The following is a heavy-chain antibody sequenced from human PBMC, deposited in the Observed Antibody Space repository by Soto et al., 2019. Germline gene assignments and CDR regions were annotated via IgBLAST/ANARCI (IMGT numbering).Heavy chain of an antibody. D-gene: IGHD6-19*01. CDR2: ILNGRGGTT. J-gene: IGHJ4*02. CDR3: AKEGGGRSFDFDX. CDR1: GFTLSSYA. Sequence: GGSLRLSCAASGFTLSSYAMTWVRQAPGKGLEWVSVILNGRGGTTYYTDSVKGRFTISRDNSKNTLYLQMNSLRVEDTAIYYCAKEGGGRSFDFDXWGQGTLVTVSS. V-gene: IGHV3-23*01.